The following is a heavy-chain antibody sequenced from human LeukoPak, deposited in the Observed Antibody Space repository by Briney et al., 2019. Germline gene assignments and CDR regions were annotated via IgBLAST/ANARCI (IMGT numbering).Heavy chain of an antibody. CDR2: ISSSGSTI. V-gene: IGHV3-11*01. J-gene: IGHJ6*02. CDR3: ARAYGSSWYSYYYGMDV. CDR1: GFTFSDYY. Sequence: SGGSLRLSCAASGFTFSDYYMSWIRQAPGKGLEWVSYISSSGSTIYYADSVKGRFTISRDNAKNSLYLQMNSLRAEDTAVYYCARAYGSSWYSYYYGMDVWGQGTTVTVSS. D-gene: IGHD6-13*01.